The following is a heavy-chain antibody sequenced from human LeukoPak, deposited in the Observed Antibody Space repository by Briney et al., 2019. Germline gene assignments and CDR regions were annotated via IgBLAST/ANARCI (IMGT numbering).Heavy chain of an antibody. CDR1: GGSISTDY. Sequence: SETLSLTCTVSGGSISTDYWSWIRQPAGQGREWIGRISSSGRTNYNPALKSRVTMSVDTSKNQFSLKLISVTAADTAVYYCARVIVDDVWGKGTTVTVSA. D-gene: IGHD2-15*01. V-gene: IGHV4-4*07. CDR2: ISSSGRT. J-gene: IGHJ6*04. CDR3: ARVIVDDV.